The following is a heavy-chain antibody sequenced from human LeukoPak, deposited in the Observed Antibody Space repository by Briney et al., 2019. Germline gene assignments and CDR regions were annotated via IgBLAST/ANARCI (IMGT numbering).Heavy chain of an antibody. V-gene: IGHV4-39*01. D-gene: IGHD3-3*01. CDR3: ARHGVVVVRVY. Sequence: KPSETLSLXCTVSGGSISSSSYYWGWIRQPPGKGPEWIGSIYYSGSTYYNPSLKSRVTISVDTSKNQFSLKLSSVTAADTAVYYCARHGVVVVRVYWGQGTLVTVSS. J-gene: IGHJ4*02. CDR2: IYYSGST. CDR1: GGSISSSSYY.